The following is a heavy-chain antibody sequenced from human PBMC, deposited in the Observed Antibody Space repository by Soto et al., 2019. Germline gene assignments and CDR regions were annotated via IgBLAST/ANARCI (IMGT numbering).Heavy chain of an antibody. CDR1: GFTVSSNY. D-gene: IGHD3-10*01. CDR2: IYSGGST. CDR3: ARGGGMGFGEEMDV. J-gene: IGHJ6*02. V-gene: IGHV3-53*01. Sequence: EVQLVESGGGLIQPGGSLRLSCAASGFTVSSNYMSWVRQAPGKGXEWVSVIYSGGSTYYADSVKGRFTISRDNSKNTLYLQMNSLRAEDTAVYYCARGGGMGFGEEMDVWGQGTTVTVSS.